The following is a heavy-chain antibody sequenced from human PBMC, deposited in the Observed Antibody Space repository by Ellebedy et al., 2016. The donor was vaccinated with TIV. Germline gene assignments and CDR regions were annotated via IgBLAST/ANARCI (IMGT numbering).Heavy chain of an antibody. V-gene: IGHV3-21*01. CDR1: GFMFREYS. CDR3: ARDLLGAYAAGDY. J-gene: IGHJ4*02. CDR2: IPRRGSKR. D-gene: IGHD3-16*01. Sequence: GESLKISXPGSGFMFREYSMDWIRPAPRKGVEWVGLIPRRGSKRDYADSLKGRFTISRDNAKNSVYLEMSSLRAEDTAVYYCARDLLGAYAAGDYWGQGTRVTVSS.